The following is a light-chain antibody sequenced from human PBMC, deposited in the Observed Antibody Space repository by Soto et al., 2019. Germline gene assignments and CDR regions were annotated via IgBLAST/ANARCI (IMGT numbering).Light chain of an antibody. CDR2: GNS. V-gene: IGLV1-40*01. CDR3: QSYDSSLSAVV. Sequence: QSVLTQPPPGFGPQGKRVTSPGPGGTPKSGAGYDVHWYQQLPGTAPKLLIYGNSNRPSGVPDRFSGSKSGTSASLAITGLQAEDEADYYCQSYDSSLSAVVFGGGTKLTVL. CDR1: TPKSGAGYD. J-gene: IGLJ2*01.